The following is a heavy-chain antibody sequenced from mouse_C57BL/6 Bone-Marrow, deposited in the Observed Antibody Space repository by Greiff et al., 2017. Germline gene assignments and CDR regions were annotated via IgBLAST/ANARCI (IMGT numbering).Heavy chain of an antibody. CDR2: IDPNSGGT. J-gene: IGHJ3*01. CDR1: GYTFTSYW. Sequence: QVQLQQPGAELVKPGASVKLSCKASGYTFTSYWMHWVKQRPGRGLEWIGRIDPNSGGTKYTEKFKGKATLTVDKPSSSAYMQRSSLRSEDSAVYDCASCDYYGSWFAYWGQGTLVTVSA. D-gene: IGHD1-1*01. V-gene: IGHV1-72*01. CDR3: ASCDYYGSWFAY.